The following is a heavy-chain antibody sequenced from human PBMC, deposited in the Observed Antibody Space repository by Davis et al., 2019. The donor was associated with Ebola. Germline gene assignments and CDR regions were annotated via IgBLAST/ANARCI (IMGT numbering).Heavy chain of an antibody. CDR1: GGSINSHY. CDR3: ARGGASSRYFDY. CDR2: IDDSGNT. V-gene: IGHV4-59*11. Sequence: MPSETLSLTCTVPGGSINSHYWSWIRQPPGKGLEWIGFIDDSGNTNYNPSLKSRVTISVDTSKNQFSLKLTSVTAADTAVYYCARGGASSRYFDYWGQGALVTVSS. D-gene: IGHD6-13*01. J-gene: IGHJ4*02.